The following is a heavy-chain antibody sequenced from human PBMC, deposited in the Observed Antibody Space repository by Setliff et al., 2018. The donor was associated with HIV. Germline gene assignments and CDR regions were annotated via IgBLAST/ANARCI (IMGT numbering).Heavy chain of an antibody. J-gene: IGHJ4*02. Sequence: PGGSLRLSCAASGFTFSGYWMSWVRQAPGKGLEWVANINQDGGETYYKDSVKGRLAISRDNANNSLHLQMNSLRVEDTAIYNCARAAPRAGAAPLAYDYWGQGTLVTVSS. CDR2: INQDGGET. CDR1: GFTFSGYW. V-gene: IGHV3-7*01. D-gene: IGHD1-26*01. CDR3: ARAAPRAGAAPLAYDY.